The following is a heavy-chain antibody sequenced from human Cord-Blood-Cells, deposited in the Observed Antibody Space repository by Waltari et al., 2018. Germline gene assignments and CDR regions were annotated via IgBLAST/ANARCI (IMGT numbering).Heavy chain of an antibody. Sequence: EVQLVESGGGLVKPGGSLRLSCAASGFTFSSSSMNWVRQAPGKGLEWVSSISSSSSYIYYAESVKGRFTISRDNAKNSLYLQMNSLRAEDTAVYYCARDVVLYYWGQGTLVTVSS. D-gene: IGHD2-21*01. CDR2: ISSSSSYI. CDR1: GFTFSSSS. V-gene: IGHV3-21*01. J-gene: IGHJ4*02. CDR3: ARDVVLYY.